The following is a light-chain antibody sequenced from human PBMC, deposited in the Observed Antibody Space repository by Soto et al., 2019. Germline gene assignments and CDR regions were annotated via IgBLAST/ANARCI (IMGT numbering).Light chain of an antibody. CDR2: AAS. CDR3: QQSYSSPPT. Sequence: DIQMTQSPAALSASVGDRVTITYRASQMTNDYLNWYQQKPGKAPNLLIYAASSLHSGVPSRFSGSGSGTDFTLTISSLQPEDFATYYCQQSYSSPPTFGQGTKVDIK. J-gene: IGKJ1*01. CDR1: QMTNDY. V-gene: IGKV1-39*01.